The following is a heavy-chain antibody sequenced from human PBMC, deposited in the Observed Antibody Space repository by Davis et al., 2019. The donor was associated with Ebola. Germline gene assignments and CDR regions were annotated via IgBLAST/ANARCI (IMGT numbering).Heavy chain of an antibody. CDR2: INPSGGST. Sequence: ASVKVSCKASGYTFTSYYMHWVRQAPGQGLEWMGIINPSGGSTSYAQKFQGRVTMTRDTSTSTVYMELSSLRSEDTAVYYCARGDIVLVPAAHFGGGLVAIWGMDVWGQGTTVTVSS. CDR3: ARGDIVLVPAAHFGGGLVAIWGMDV. CDR1: GYTFTSYY. D-gene: IGHD2-2*01. J-gene: IGHJ6*02. V-gene: IGHV1-46*03.